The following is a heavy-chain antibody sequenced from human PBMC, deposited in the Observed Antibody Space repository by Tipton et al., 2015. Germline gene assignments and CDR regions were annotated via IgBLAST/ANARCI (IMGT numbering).Heavy chain of an antibody. D-gene: IGHD3-10*01. Sequence: TLSLTCVVSDDSISSSSYYWAWIRQPPGKGLEWIGSLYFSGTTYYNPSLKSRVTISIDRFKNQFSLKLSSVTAADTAVYYCARHRGVGGLADYWGRGTLVTVSS. CDR3: ARHRGVGGLADY. V-gene: IGHV4-39*01. J-gene: IGHJ4*02. CDR1: DDSISSSSYY. CDR2: LYFSGTT.